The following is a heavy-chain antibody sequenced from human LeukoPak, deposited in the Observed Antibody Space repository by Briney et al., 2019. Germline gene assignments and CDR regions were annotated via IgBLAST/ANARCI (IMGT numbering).Heavy chain of an antibody. J-gene: IGHJ4*02. CDR2: IHNSGRT. V-gene: IGHV4-59*08. CDR1: GGSFSGYY. CDR3: ARHGTISSESYFDY. D-gene: IGHD1-14*01. Sequence: SETQSLTCAVYGGSFSGYYWSWIRQSPGKGLEWIGYIHNSGRTNYNPSLKSRVTGFVDTSKNQVSLRLSSVTAADTAVYYCARHGTISSESYFDYWGQGALVTVSS.